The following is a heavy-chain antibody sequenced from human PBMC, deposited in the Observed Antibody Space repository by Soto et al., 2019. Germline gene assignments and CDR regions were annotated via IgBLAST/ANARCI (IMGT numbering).Heavy chain of an antibody. CDR3: AHRAGYDILTGYYGDAFDI. J-gene: IGHJ3*02. CDR1: GFSLSTSGVG. D-gene: IGHD3-9*01. CDR2: IYWDDDK. V-gene: IGHV2-5*02. Sequence: QITLKESGPTLVKPTQTLTLTCTFSGFSLSTSGVGVGWIRQPPGKALEWLALIYWDDDKRYSPSLKSRLTITKDTXXNXVXXTMTNMDPVDTATYYCAHRAGYDILTGYYGDAFDIWGQGTMVTVSS.